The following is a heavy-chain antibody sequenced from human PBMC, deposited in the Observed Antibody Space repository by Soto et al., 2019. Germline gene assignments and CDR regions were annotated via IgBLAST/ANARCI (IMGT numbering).Heavy chain of an antibody. CDR2: INAGNGHT. Sequence: ASPKVPCQPFGYAFTCYCIHWVPQAPGQRLEWMGWINAGNGHTKYSQEFQGRVTVTRDTPASTAYMELSSLRSEDTAVYYCARDQRDDDFWSGQYPTYYYYGMDVWGQGTTVTVSS. V-gene: IGHV1-3*01. CDR1: GYAFTCYC. CDR3: ARDQRDDDFWSGQYPTYYYYGMDV. J-gene: IGHJ6*02. D-gene: IGHD3-3*01.